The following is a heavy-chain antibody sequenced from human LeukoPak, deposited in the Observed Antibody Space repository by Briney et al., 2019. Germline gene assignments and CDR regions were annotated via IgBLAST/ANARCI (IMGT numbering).Heavy chain of an antibody. Sequence: SETLSLTCAVYGGSFSGYYWSWIRQPPGKGQEWIGEINHSGSTNYNPSLKSRVTISVDTSKNQFSLKLSSVTAADTAVYYCARVSTGTNWFDPWGQGTLVTVSS. J-gene: IGHJ5*02. CDR1: GGSFSGYY. V-gene: IGHV4-34*01. CDR2: INHSGST. CDR3: ARVSTGTNWFDP. D-gene: IGHD1-1*01.